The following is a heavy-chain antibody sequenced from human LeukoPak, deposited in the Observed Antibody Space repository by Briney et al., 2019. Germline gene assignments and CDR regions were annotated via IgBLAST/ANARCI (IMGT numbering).Heavy chain of an antibody. V-gene: IGHV3-21*01. CDR2: ISSSSSYI. Sequence: GGSLRLSCAASGFTFSSYSMNWVRQAPGKGLEWVSSISSSSSYIYYADSVKGRFTISRDNAKNSLYLQMNSLRAEDTAVCYCARVQRAVAGTSWEFDYWGQGTLVTVSS. J-gene: IGHJ4*02. D-gene: IGHD6-19*01. CDR1: GFTFSSYS. CDR3: ARVQRAVAGTSWEFDY.